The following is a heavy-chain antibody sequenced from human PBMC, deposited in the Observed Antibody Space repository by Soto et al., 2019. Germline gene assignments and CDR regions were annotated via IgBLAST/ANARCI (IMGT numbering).Heavy chain of an antibody. V-gene: IGHV5-51*01. J-gene: IGHJ6*02. Sequence: GESLKISCKGSGYTFTDYWIGWVRQLPGKGLEWMGIIYPGDSDTRYSPSFQGHVTITVDKSTSTAYPQWNTLKASDTAMYYCARHIRNFRYCYYAMDVWGQGTTVTVYS. CDR2: IYPGDSDT. CDR1: GYTFTDYW. CDR3: ARHIRNFRYCYYAMDV.